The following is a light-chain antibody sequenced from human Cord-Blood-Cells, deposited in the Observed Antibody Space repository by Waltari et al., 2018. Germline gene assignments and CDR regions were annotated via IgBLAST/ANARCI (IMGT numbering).Light chain of an antibody. V-gene: IGKV3-11*01. CDR2: DAS. J-gene: IGKJ4*01. CDR3: QQRSNWLT. Sequence: EIVLTQSPATLSLSPRERATLSCRASQSVTSYFAWYQQKPGQAPRLLIYDASNRATGIPARFRGTGSGTDCILTISSLEPEDFGVYYCQQRSNWLTFGGGTQVE. CDR1: QSVTSY.